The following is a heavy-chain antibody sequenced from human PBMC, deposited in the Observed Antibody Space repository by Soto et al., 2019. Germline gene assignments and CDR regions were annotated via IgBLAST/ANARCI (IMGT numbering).Heavy chain of an antibody. D-gene: IGHD2-21*02. J-gene: IGHJ6*02. CDR1: GDSFTSFG. CDR3: ARELVTSYIPGVNYYYGMEV. CDR2: VSARNGDT. V-gene: IGHV1-18*01. Sequence: QVQLVQSGAEVKKPGASVKISCKASGDSFTSFGISWVRQAPGQGLEWRGVVSARNGDTTYAQNFQGRIPLTTDTSTTTAYMELTSLRADDTAVYWCARELVTSYIPGVNYYYGMEVWGQGTSVTISS.